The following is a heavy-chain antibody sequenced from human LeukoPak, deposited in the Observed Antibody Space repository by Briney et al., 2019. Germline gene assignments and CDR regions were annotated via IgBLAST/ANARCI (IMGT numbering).Heavy chain of an antibody. CDR2: INIDGSTT. CDR3: ARSNNGSFDY. CDR1: GSTFSSYW. D-gene: IGHD1/OR15-1a*01. Sequence: GGSLRLSCAASGSTFSSYWMHWVRQAPGKGLVWVSRINIDGSTTNYADSVKGRFTISRDHAKNTLYLQMNSLGAEDTAVYYCARSNNGSFDYWGQGTLVTVSS. J-gene: IGHJ4*02. V-gene: IGHV3-74*01.